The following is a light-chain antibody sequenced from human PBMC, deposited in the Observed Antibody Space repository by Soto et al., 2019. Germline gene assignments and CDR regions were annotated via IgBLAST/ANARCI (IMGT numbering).Light chain of an antibody. J-gene: IGKJ2*01. Sequence: DIQMTQSPSTLSASVGDRVTITCRASQSISSWLAWYQQKPGKAPTLLIFDASSLESGVPSRFSGRGSGTEFTLTINSLQPDDFATYYCQQYNSYSPYTFGQGTKLEIK. CDR1: QSISSW. V-gene: IGKV1-5*01. CDR2: DAS. CDR3: QQYNSYSPYT.